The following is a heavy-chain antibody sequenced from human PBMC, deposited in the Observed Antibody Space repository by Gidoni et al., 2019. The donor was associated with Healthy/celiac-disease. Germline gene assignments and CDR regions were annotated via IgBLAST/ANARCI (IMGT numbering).Heavy chain of an antibody. J-gene: IGHJ6*02. CDR1: GFTFSSYA. D-gene: IGHD3-10*01. CDR3: ALRITMVRGVIITAPLMDV. CDR2: ISGSGGST. Sequence: EVQLLESGGGLVQPGGSLRLSCAASGFTFSSYAMSWVRQAPGKGLEWVSAISGSGGSTYYADSVKGRFTISRDNSKNTLYLQMNSLRAEDTAVYYCALRITMVRGVIITAPLMDVWGQGTTVTVSS. V-gene: IGHV3-23*01.